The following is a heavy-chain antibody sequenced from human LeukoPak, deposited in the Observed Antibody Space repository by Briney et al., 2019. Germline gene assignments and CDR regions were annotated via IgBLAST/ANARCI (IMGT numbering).Heavy chain of an antibody. J-gene: IGHJ4*02. V-gene: IGHV3-20*01. CDR3: ARGNSNFDY. Sequence: PEGSLRLSCAASGFTSDDYGMSWVRQAPGKGLEWVSGIHRNGGSTGYADSVKGRFTISRDTAKNSLYLQMNSLRAEDTALYHCARGNSNFDYWGQGTLVTVSS. D-gene: IGHD3-10*01. CDR2: IHRNGGST. CDR1: GFTSDDYG.